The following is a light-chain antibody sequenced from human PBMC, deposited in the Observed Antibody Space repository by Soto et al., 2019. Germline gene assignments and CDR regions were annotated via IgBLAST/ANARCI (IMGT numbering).Light chain of an antibody. CDR3: QVWDSSGDLQV. V-gene: IGLV3-21*02. J-gene: IGLJ2*01. CDR1: NIGSKS. Sequence: SYELTQPPSVSVAPGQTARITCGGNNIGSKSVHWYQQKPGQAPVLVVYDDSDRPSGIPERFSGSNSGNTATLTISRDEAGDEADYYCQVWDSSGDLQVFGGGTKLTVL. CDR2: DDS.